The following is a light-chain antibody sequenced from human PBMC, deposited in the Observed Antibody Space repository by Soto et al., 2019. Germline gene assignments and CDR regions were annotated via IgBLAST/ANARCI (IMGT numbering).Light chain of an antibody. Sequence: EIVLTQSPGTLSLSPGETATLSCRASQSVSSSYLAWYQQKPGQAPRLLIYGASSRATGIPDRFSGSGSGTXXXLTISRLEPEDFAVFYCQQYGSSFGQGTKVEIK. CDR1: QSVSSSY. CDR3: QQYGSS. CDR2: GAS. J-gene: IGKJ1*01. V-gene: IGKV3-20*01.